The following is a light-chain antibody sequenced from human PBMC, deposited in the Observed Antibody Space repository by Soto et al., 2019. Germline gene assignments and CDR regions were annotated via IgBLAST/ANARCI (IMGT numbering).Light chain of an antibody. CDR2: AAS. CDR1: QSISSY. CDR3: RQSHSTPRT. V-gene: IGKV1-39*01. Sequence: DIQMTQSPSSLSASVGDRVTITCRASQSISSYLNWYQQKPGKAPKLLIYAASSLQSGVPSRFSGSGSGTNFTLTISSLQPEDFATYYCRQSHSTPRTFGQGTKVDI. J-gene: IGKJ1*01.